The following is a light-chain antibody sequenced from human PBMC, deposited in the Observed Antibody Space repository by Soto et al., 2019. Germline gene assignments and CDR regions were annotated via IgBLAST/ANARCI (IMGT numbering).Light chain of an antibody. CDR3: QQSQRTPYT. J-gene: IGKJ2*01. CDR2: DVS. Sequence: ISVTQSPSSLSGSVGDRVIITCRASESITGYLNWYQQRPGNPPKLLIYDVSILESGVSPRFRGTGWGSQFTLTIDSLQPEDVGTYYCQQSQRTPYTFGQGT. V-gene: IGKV1-39*01. CDR1: ESITGY.